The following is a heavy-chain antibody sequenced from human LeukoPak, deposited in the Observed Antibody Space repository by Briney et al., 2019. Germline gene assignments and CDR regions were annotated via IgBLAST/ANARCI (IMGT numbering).Heavy chain of an antibody. Sequence: GGSLRLSCAASGLTFSSYPMHWVRQAPGKGLEWVAVTSYDGSEKHYADPVKGRFTISRDNSKNTLYLQMSSLRAEDTAMYYCAREGNSGYYPYWDQGILVTVSS. V-gene: IGHV3-30-3*01. CDR2: TSYDGSEK. J-gene: IGHJ4*02. CDR1: GLTFSSYP. D-gene: IGHD3-22*01. CDR3: AREGNSGYYPY.